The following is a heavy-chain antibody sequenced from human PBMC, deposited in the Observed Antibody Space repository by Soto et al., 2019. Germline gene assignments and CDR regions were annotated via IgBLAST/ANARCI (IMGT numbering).Heavy chain of an antibody. CDR1: GFTFSSYA. Sequence: VQLVESGGGVVQPGRSLRLSCAASGFTFSSYAMHWVRQAPGKGLEWVAVISYDGSNKYYADSVKGRFTISRDNSKNTLYLQMNSLRAEDTAVYYCARVPMRSGSGWFGLDYWGQGTLVTVSS. CDR2: ISYDGSNK. J-gene: IGHJ4*02. V-gene: IGHV3-30-3*01. CDR3: ARVPMRSGSGWFGLDY. D-gene: IGHD6-19*01.